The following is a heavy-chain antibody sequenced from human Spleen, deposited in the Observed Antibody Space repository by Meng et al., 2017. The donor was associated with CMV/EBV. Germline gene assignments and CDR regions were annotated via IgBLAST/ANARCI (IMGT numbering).Heavy chain of an antibody. D-gene: IGHD6-19*01. V-gene: IGHV1-18*01. Sequence: KASGYYFSHSAISWVRQAPGQGLEWMGWISGYNGNTDYAPRFQGRVTMTTDTSTSTAYMDLRSLRSDDTAVYYCARDTAAVAGIWFDPWGQGSLVTVSS. CDR3: ARDTAAVAGIWFDP. CDR1: GYYFSHSA. J-gene: IGHJ5*02. CDR2: ISGYNGNT.